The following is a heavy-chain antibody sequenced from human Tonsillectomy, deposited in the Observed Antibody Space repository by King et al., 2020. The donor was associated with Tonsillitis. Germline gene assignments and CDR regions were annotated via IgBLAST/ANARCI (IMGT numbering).Heavy chain of an antibody. D-gene: IGHD2-2*01. Sequence: VQLVESGGGLVQPGRSLGLSLEASGLTCYDFAMHWCRRAPGEGLEVVSSFSWNSGTCGCGDSVKGRFTISRYNAKNSLYLQMNSLRAEDTALYYCAKDKIVVVPTARKYFYYMDVWGKGTTVTVSS. CDR1: GLTCYDFA. CDR2: FSWNSGTC. V-gene: IGHV3-9*01. CDR3: AKDKIVVVPTARKYFYYMDV. J-gene: IGHJ6*03.